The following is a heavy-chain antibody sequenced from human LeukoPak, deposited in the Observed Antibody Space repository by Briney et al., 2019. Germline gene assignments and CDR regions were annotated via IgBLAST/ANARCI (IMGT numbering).Heavy chain of an antibody. CDR1: GGSISSYY. Sequence: SETLSLTCTVSGGSISSYYWSWIRQPPGKGLEWIGYIYYSGSTNYNPSLKSRVTISVDTSKNQFSPKLSSVTAADTAVYYCARSHDFWSGSPDYYYYYMDVWGKGTTVTVSS. V-gene: IGHV4-59*01. D-gene: IGHD3-3*01. CDR3: ARSHDFWSGSPDYYYYYMDV. J-gene: IGHJ6*03. CDR2: IYYSGST.